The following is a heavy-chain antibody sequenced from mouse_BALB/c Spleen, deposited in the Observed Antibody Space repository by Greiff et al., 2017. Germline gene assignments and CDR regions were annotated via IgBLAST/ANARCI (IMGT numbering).Heavy chain of an antibody. J-gene: IGHJ2*01. CDR2: ISSGGST. CDR1: GFTFSSYA. V-gene: IGHV5-6-5*01. Sequence: DVTLVESGGGLVKPGGSLQLSCAASGFTFSSYAMSWVRQTPEKRLEWVASISSGGSTYYPDSVKGRFTISRDNARNILYLQMSSLRSEDTAMYYWATYGNYLYFDDWGQGTTLTVAS. D-gene: IGHD2-1*01. CDR3: ATYGNYLYFDD.